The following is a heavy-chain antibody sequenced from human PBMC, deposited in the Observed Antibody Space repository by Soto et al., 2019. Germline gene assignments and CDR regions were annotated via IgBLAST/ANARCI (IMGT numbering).Heavy chain of an antibody. V-gene: IGHV3-21*01. D-gene: IGHD3-3*01. CDR3: ARDQTIFGVVIMNYYYYGMDV. J-gene: IGHJ6*02. CDR2: ISSSSSYI. CDR1: GFTFSSYS. Sequence: GGSLRLSCAASGFTFSSYSMNWVRQAPGKGLEWVSSISSSSSYIYYADSVKGRFTISRDNTKNSLYLQMNSLRAEDTAVYYCARDQTIFGVVIMNYYYYGMDVWGQGTTVTVSS.